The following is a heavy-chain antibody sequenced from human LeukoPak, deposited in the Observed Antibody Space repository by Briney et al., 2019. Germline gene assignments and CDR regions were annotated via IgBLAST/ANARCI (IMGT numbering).Heavy chain of an antibody. J-gene: IGHJ4*02. CDR3: ARGYSSTSPRLDY. CDR1: GGSFSGYY. CDR2: INHSGST. V-gene: IGHV4-34*01. Sequence: SETLSLTCAVYGGSFSGYYWSWIRQPPGKGLEWTGEINHSGSTNYNPSLKSRVTISVDTSKNQFSLKLSSVTAADTAVYYCARGYSSTSPRLDYWGQGTLVTVSS. D-gene: IGHD2-2*01.